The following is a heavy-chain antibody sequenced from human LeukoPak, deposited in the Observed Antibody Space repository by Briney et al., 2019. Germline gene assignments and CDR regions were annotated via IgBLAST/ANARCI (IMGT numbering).Heavy chain of an antibody. CDR1: GGSISSGSYY. Sequence: SETLSLTCTVSGGSISSGSYYWNWIRQPAGKRLEWLGHVFTRGTTNYNASLEGRLTISLDTARNQFSLYLSSVTAADTAVYYCAIPREGLRNLRAFDYWGQGTLVTVSS. CDR3: AIPREGLRNLRAFDY. J-gene: IGHJ4*02. V-gene: IGHV4-61*09. D-gene: IGHD5-12*01. CDR2: VFTRGTT.